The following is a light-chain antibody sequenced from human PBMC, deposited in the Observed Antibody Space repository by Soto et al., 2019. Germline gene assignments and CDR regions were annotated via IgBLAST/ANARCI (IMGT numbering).Light chain of an antibody. V-gene: IGKV3-20*01. CDR3: QQYHNSPFT. CDR1: HSISDSF. CDR2: GGS. J-gene: IGKJ3*01. Sequence: EIVLTQSPGTLSLSPGERASLSCRASHSISDSFFAWYQQKPGQAPRLLIYGGSRRATGIPDRFSGSGSGTDFPLTINRLEPEDFAVYYCQQYHNSPFTFGPGTRVDFK.